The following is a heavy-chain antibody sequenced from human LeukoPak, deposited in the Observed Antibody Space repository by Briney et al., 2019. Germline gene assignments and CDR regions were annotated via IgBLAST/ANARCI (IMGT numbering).Heavy chain of an antibody. Sequence: GGSLRLSCAASGFTFSDHYMDWVRQAPGKGLDWVGRIRNKANSYTTEYAASVKGRFTISRDDSKNSLYLQMNSLKIEDTAVYYCAKAHPRSRFDSWGQRTLVTVSS. CDR1: GFTFSDHY. CDR3: AKAHPRSRFDS. D-gene: IGHD2-15*01. CDR2: IRNKANSYTT. J-gene: IGHJ4*02. V-gene: IGHV3-72*01.